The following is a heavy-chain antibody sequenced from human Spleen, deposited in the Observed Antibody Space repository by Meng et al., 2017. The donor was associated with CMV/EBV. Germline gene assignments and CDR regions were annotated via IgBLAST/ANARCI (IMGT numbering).Heavy chain of an antibody. CDR1: FSSDA. Sequence: FSSDAMHWVRQAPGKGLEWVGRIKSKADGGTTDYAAPVKGRFTIPRDDSKNTLYLQMNSLRTEDTAVYYCTTEYYDILTGYLPLDYWGQGTLVTVSS. V-gene: IGHV3-15*01. J-gene: IGHJ4*02. CDR2: IKSKADGGTT. CDR3: TTEYYDILTGYLPLDY. D-gene: IGHD3-9*01.